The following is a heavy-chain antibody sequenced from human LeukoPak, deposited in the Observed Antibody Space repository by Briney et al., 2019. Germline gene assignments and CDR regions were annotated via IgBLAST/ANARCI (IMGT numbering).Heavy chain of an antibody. Sequence: GGSLRLSCAASGSTFNSCSMNWVRQAPGKGLEWVSSISSSSIYKYYADSVKGRFTISRDNAKNSLYLQMNSLRAEDTAVYYCARDRSYGSFNYWGQGTLVTVSS. CDR2: ISSSSIYK. J-gene: IGHJ4*02. D-gene: IGHD5-18*01. V-gene: IGHV3-21*01. CDR1: GSTFNSCS. CDR3: ARDRSYGSFNY.